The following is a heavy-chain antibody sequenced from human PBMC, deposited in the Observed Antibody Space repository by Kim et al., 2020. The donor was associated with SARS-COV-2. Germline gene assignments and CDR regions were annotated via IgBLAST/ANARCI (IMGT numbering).Heavy chain of an antibody. D-gene: IGHD3-22*01. V-gene: IGHV1-18*01. Sequence: ASVKVSCKASGYTFTSYGISWVRQAPGQGLEWMGWISAYNGNTNYAQKLQGRVTMTTDTSTSTAYMELRSLRSADTAVYYCARVQGQTYYYDSSGYYGFDYWGQGTLVTVTS. CDR3: ARVQGQTYYYDSSGYYGFDY. CDR1: GYTFTSYG. J-gene: IGHJ4*02. CDR2: ISAYNGNT.